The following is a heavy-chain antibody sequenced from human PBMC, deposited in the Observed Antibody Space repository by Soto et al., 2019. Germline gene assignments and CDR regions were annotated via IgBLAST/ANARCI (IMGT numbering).Heavy chain of an antibody. CDR1: GFTFSSYA. J-gene: IGHJ4*02. D-gene: IGHD3-22*01. CDR3: AKQATGYYYDSSGYPDY. CDR2: ISGSGGST. V-gene: IGHV3-23*01. Sequence: PGGSLRLSCAASGFTFSSYAMSWVRQAPGKGLEWVSAISGSGGSTYYAGSVKGRFTISRDNSKNTLYLQMNSLRAEDTAVYYCAKQATGYYYDSSGYPDYWGQGTLVTVSS.